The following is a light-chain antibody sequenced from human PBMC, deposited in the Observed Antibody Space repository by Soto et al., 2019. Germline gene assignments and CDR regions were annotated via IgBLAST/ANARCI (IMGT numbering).Light chain of an antibody. CDR2: GAS. CDR1: QSVSSGY. V-gene: IGKV3-20*01. Sequence: EVVMTQSPATLSVSPGERASLSCSASQSVSSGYLAWYQQKPGQAPRVFIYGASSRTTGIPDRFSGSGSGTDFTLTISRLEPEDFAVYYCQQYGSSPRTFGQGTKVDIK. CDR3: QQYGSSPRT. J-gene: IGKJ1*01.